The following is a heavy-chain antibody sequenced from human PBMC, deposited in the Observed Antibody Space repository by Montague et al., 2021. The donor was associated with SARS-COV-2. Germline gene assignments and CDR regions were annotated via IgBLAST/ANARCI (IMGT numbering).Heavy chain of an antibody. CDR3: AHTGRCLWRGDFDY. CDR2: IYWDDDK. V-gene: IGHV2-5*02. CDR1: GFSLSTSGVG. J-gene: IGHJ4*02. D-gene: IGHD3-3*01. Sequence: PALVKPTQTLTLTCTFSGFSLSTSGVGVGWIRQPPGKALEWLALIYWDDDKRYSSSLKSRLTITKDTSKNQVVLTMTNMDPLDTATYFCAHTGRCLWRGDFDYWGQGTLVTVAS.